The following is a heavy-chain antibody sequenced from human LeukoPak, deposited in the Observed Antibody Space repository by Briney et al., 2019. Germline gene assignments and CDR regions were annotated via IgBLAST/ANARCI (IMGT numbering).Heavy chain of an antibody. V-gene: IGHV4-59*01. J-gene: IGHJ4*02. CDR2: IYYSGST. CDR1: GGSFSGYY. Sequence: SETLSLTCAVYGGSFSGYYWSWIRQPPGKGLEWIGHIYYSGSTNYNPSLKSRVTISVDTSKNQFSLKLSSVTAADTAVYYCARDKTRGYSSSWFNFDYWGQGTLVTVSS. CDR3: ARDKTRGYSSSWFNFDY. D-gene: IGHD6-13*01.